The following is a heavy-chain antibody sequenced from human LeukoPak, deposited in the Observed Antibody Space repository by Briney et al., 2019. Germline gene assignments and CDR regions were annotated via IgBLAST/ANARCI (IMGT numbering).Heavy chain of an antibody. CDR2: IYYSGST. CDR1: GGSISSYY. V-gene: IGHV4-59*01. J-gene: IGHJ4*02. D-gene: IGHD6-19*01. CDR3: AKGYQVAAGTGFDY. Sequence: PSETLSLTCTVSGGSISSYYWSWIRQPPGKGLEWIGYIYYSGSTNYNPSLKSRVTISVDTSKNQFSLKLSSVTAADTAVYYCAKGYQVAAGTGFDYWGQGTLVTVSS.